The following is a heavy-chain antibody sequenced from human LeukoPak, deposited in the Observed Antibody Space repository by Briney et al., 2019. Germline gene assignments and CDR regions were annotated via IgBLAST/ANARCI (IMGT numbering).Heavy chain of an antibody. CDR3: VRDRGSSSWLPSYY. V-gene: IGHV3-33*08. CDR1: GFTFSSYA. J-gene: IGHJ4*02. Sequence: PGGSLRLSCAASGFTFSSYAMSWVRQAPGKGLEWVAIILYDGSNKYYADSVKGRFTISRDNSKNTLYLQMNSLRAEDTAVYYCVRDRGSSSWLPSYYWGQGTLVTVSS. D-gene: IGHD6-13*01. CDR2: ILYDGSNK.